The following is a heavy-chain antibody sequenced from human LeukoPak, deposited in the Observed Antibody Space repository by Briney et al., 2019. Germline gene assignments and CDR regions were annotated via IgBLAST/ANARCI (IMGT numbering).Heavy chain of an antibody. Sequence: GGSLRLSCAASGFTFSSYAMSWVRQAPGKGLYWVSAISGSGTGTYYADSVKGRFTISRDNSKNTLYLQMNSLRAEDTAVYYCAKEGRTGTRFDYWGQGTLVTVSS. D-gene: IGHD1-7*01. CDR1: GFTFSSYA. CDR2: ISGSGTGT. J-gene: IGHJ4*02. V-gene: IGHV3-23*01. CDR3: AKEGRTGTRFDY.